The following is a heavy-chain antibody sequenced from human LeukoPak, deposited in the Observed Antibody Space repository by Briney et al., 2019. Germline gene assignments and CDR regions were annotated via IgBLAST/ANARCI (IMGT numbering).Heavy chain of an antibody. D-gene: IGHD3-10*01. J-gene: IGHJ4*02. CDR1: GFTFSSYE. CDR3: ASALSSGSYCFDY. CDR2: ISSSGSTI. Sequence: GGSLRLSCAASGFTFSSYEMNWVRQAPGKGLEWVSYISSSGSTIYYADSVKGRFTISRDNAKNSLYLQMNSLRAEDTAVYYCASALSSGSYCFDYWGQGTLVTVSS. V-gene: IGHV3-48*03.